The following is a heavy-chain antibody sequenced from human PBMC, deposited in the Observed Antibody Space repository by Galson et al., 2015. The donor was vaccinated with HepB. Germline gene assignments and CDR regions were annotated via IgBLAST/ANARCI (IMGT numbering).Heavy chain of an antibody. Sequence: CAISGDSVSSNSAAWNWIRQSPSRGLEWLGRTYYRSKWYNDYAVSVKSRITINPDTSKNQFSLQLNSVTPEDTAVYYCVRGSSAAADYYYYGMDVWGQGTTVTVSS. J-gene: IGHJ6*02. V-gene: IGHV6-1*01. CDR3: VRGSSAAADYYYYGMDV. CDR1: GDSVSSNSAA. CDR2: TYYRSKWYN. D-gene: IGHD6-13*01.